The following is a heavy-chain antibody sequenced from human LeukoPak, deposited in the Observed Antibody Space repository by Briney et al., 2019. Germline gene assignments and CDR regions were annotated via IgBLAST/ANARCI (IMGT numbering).Heavy chain of an antibody. J-gene: IGHJ4*02. CDR3: ARGGPFMMGDV. V-gene: IGHV4-59*01. Sequence: SETLSLTCTVSGGSISSYYWSWIRQPPGKGGEGVGNIYYSGSTNYNPSLKSRVTISVDTSKNQFSLKLSSVTAADTAVYYCARGGPFMMGDVWGQGTLVTVSS. CDR1: GGSISSYY. CDR2: IYYSGST. D-gene: IGHD3-16*01.